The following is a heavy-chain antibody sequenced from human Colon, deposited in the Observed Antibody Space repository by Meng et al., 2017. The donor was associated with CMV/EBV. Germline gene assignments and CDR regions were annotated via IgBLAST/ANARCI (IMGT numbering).Heavy chain of an antibody. CDR1: GFTFSSYA. Sequence: GGSLRLSCAASGFTFSSYAMSWVRQAPGKGLEWVSLIGGSGGSSYYADSVKGRFIISRDNSKNTLYLQMNSLRAEDTAVYYCAKADSSSWFLNGYFDYWGQGTLVTVSS. CDR2: IGGSGGSS. J-gene: IGHJ4*02. V-gene: IGHV3-23*01. D-gene: IGHD6-13*01. CDR3: AKADSSSWFLNGYFDY.